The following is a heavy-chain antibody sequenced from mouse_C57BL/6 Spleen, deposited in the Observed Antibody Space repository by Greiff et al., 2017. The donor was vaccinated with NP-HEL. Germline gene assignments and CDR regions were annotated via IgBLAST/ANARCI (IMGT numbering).Heavy chain of an antibody. D-gene: IGHD2-3*01. Sequence: QVQLKQSGAELMKPGASVKLSCKATGYTFTGYWIEWVKQRPGHGLEWIGEILPGSGSTNYNEKFKGKATFTADTSSNTAYMQLSSLTTEDSAIYYCARREWGDGPYYYAMDYWGQGTSVTVSS. CDR1: GYTFTGYW. V-gene: IGHV1-9*01. CDR3: ARREWGDGPYYYAMDY. CDR2: ILPGSGST. J-gene: IGHJ4*01.